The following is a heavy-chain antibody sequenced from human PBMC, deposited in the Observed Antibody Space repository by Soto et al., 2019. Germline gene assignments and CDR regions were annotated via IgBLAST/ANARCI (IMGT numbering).Heavy chain of an antibody. J-gene: IGHJ5*02. V-gene: IGHV4-30-4*01. CDR3: ARVKDYDILTGPPGSWWFDP. CDR2: IYYSGST. Sequence: SETLSLTCTVSGGSISSGDYYWSWIRQPPGKGLEWIGYIYYSGSTYYNPSLKSRVTISVDTSKNQFSLKLSSVTAADTAVYYCARVKDYDILTGPPGSWWFDPWGQGTLVTVSS. CDR1: GGSISSGDYY. D-gene: IGHD3-9*01.